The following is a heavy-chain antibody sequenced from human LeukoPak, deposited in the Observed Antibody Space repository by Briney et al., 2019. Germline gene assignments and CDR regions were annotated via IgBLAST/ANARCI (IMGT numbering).Heavy chain of an antibody. CDR3: ARGLLRELKGFDP. CDR2: INPDGGGT. Sequence: ASVKVSCKASGYTFSASYIHWVRQAPGQGLEWMAWINPDGGGTTYAQNFEGRVTVTRDTSISTVYMDLNGLKSDDTAVYYCARGLLRELKGFDPWGQGTLVTVSS. J-gene: IGHJ5*02. D-gene: IGHD1-7*01. V-gene: IGHV1-2*02. CDR1: GYTFSASY.